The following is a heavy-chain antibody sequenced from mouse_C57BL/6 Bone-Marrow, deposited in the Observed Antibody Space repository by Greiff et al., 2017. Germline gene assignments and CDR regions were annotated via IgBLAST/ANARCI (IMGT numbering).Heavy chain of an antibody. Sequence: EVKLMESGGDLVKPGGSLKLSCAASGFTFSSYGMSWVRQTPDKRLEWVAPISSGGSYTYYPDSVKGRFTISRDNAKNTLYLQMSRLKSEDTAMYYCATPYYGRYFDVWGTGTTVTVSS. CDR3: ATPYYGRYFDV. D-gene: IGHD1-1*01. CDR2: ISSGGSYT. V-gene: IGHV5-6*01. CDR1: GFTFSSYG. J-gene: IGHJ1*03.